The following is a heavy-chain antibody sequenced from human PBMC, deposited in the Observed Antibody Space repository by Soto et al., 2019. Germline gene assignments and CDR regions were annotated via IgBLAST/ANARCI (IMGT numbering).Heavy chain of an antibody. CDR3: ARDQPGYSYGYGLGY. J-gene: IGHJ4*02. CDR1: GFTFSSYS. CDR2: ISSSSSYI. D-gene: IGHD5-18*01. Sequence: EVQLVESGGGLVKPGGSLRLSCAASGFTFSSYSMNWVRQAPGKGLEWVSSISSSSSYIYYADSVKGRFTISRDNAKNSLYLQMNSLRAEDTAVRDCARDQPGYSYGYGLGYWGQGTLVTVSS. V-gene: IGHV3-21*01.